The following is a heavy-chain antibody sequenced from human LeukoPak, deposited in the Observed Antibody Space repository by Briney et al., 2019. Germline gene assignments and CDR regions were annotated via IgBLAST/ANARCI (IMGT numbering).Heavy chain of an antibody. CDR2: INHSGST. CDR3: ARYSYGSEWFDP. J-gene: IGHJ5*02. D-gene: IGHD5-18*01. V-gene: IGHV4-34*01. CDR1: GGSFSGYF. Sequence: PSETLSLTCAVYGGSFSGYFWSWIRQPPGKGLEWIGEINHSGSTNYHASLKSRVTISVDTSRNQVSLKLRSVTAADTAVYYCARYSYGSEWFDPWGQATLVTVSS.